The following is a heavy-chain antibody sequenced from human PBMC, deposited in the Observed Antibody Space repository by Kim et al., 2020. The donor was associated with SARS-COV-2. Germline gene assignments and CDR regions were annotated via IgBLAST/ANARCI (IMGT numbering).Heavy chain of an antibody. CDR1: GGSFSGYY. CDR2: INHSGST. D-gene: IGHD3-10*01. Sequence: SETLSLTCAVYGGSFSGYYWSWIRQPPGKGLEWIGEINHSGSTNYNPSLKSRVTISVDTSKNQFSLKLSSVTAADTAVYYCARAGTYYYGSGSYDGNWFDPWGQGTLVTVSS. V-gene: IGHV4-34*01. CDR3: ARAGTYYYGSGSYDGNWFDP. J-gene: IGHJ5*02.